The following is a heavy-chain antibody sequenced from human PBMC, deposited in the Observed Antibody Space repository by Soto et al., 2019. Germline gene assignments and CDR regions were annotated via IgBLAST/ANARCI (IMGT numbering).Heavy chain of an antibody. J-gene: IGHJ6*02. D-gene: IGHD3-16*01. V-gene: IGHV1-18*01. CDR2: ISPYTGNT. Sequence: ASVKVSCKASGYTFTSYDINWVRQATGQGLEWMGWISPYTGNTYYATKVQGRLTLTTDTSTSTAFMDLGSLTSADTAVYYCAMVDLYVTPTPQDVWGQGTTVTVSS. CDR1: GYTFTSYD. CDR3: AMVDLYVTPTPQDV.